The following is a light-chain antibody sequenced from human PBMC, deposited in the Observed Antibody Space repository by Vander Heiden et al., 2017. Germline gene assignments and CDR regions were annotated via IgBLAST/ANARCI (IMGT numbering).Light chain of an antibody. J-gene: IGKJ1*01. Sequence: GYNYLNWYLQKPGQSPQLLIYLGSNRASGVPDRFSGSESGTDFTLKISRVEAEDVGVYYCMQALQTPRTFGQGTKVEIK. CDR1: GYNY. V-gene: IGKV2-28*01. CDR3: MQALQTPRT. CDR2: LGS.